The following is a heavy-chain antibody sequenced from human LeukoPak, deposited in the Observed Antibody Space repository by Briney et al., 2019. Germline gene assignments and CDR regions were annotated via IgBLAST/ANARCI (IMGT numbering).Heavy chain of an antibody. Sequence: GGSLRLSCAASGFTFSSYAMNWVRQAPGKGLEWVSAISGSGGSTYYADSVKGRFTISRDNSKNTLYLQMNSLRAEDKAVNYRAEAPLDFLTIDYRGQGTLVTVSS. CDR2: ISGSGGST. CDR1: GFTFSSYA. V-gene: IGHV3-23*01. J-gene: IGHJ4*02. CDR3: AEAPLDFLTIDY. D-gene: IGHD3/OR15-3a*01.